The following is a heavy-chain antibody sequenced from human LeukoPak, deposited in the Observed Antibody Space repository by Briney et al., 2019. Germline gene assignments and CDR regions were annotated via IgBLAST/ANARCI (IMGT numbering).Heavy chain of an antibody. Sequence: GGSLRLSCAASGSTVSSNYMSWVRQAPGKGLEWVSVIYSGGSTYYADSVKGRFTISRAKNTLYLQMNSLRAEDTAVYYCARSCGGDCYDRNFDYWGQGTLVTVSS. V-gene: IGHV3-66*01. J-gene: IGHJ4*02. CDR1: GSTVSSNY. D-gene: IGHD2-21*02. CDR3: ARSCGGDCYDRNFDY. CDR2: IYSGGST.